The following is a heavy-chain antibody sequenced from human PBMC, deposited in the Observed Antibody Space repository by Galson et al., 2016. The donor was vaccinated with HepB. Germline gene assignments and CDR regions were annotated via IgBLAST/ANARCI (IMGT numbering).Heavy chain of an antibody. CDR3: TSRVFRHSGGHMG. CDR1: GASISSDYW. J-gene: IGHJ4*02. CDR2: IFRSGST. Sequence: SETLSLTCAVSGASISSDYWWTWVRQPPGKGLEWIGEIFRSGSTAYNPSLKSRVTLSLDKSNNQFSLNLNFVTAADTAVYYCTSRVFRHSGGHMGWGQGTLVTVSS. V-gene: IGHV4-4*02. D-gene: IGHD2-15*01.